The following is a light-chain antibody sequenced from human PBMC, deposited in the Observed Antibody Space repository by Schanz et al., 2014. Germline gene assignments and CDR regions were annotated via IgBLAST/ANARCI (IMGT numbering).Light chain of an antibody. J-gene: IGLJ3*02. CDR1: SSDVGGYNY. CDR2: EVS. Sequence: QSVLTQPPSASGSPGQSVTISCTGTSSDVGGYNYVSWYQQHPGKAPKLMIYEVSKRPSGVPDRFSGSKSGNTASLTVSGLQAEDEADYYCSSYTSNRTRVFGGGTKLTVL. CDR3: SSYTSNRTRV. V-gene: IGLV2-8*01.